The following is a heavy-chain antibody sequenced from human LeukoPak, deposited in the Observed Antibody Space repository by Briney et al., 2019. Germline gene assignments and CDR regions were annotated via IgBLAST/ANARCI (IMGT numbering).Heavy chain of an antibody. CDR3: ARGRWGSYRYTFDY. D-gene: IGHD3-16*02. V-gene: IGHV3-48*03. CDR2: ISSSGSTI. J-gene: IGHJ4*02. CDR1: TFTFSGSA. Sequence: GGSLRLSCAASTFTFSGSAIHWVRQAPGKGLEWVSYISSSGSTIYYADSVKGRFTISRDNAKNSLYLQMNSLRAEDTAVYYCARGRWGSYRYTFDYWGQGTLVTVSS.